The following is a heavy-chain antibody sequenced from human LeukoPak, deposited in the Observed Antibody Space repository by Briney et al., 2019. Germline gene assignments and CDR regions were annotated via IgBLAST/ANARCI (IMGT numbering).Heavy chain of an antibody. CDR1: GGSFSGYY. CDR3: ARGPPRYFDWLYGMDV. Sequence: SETLSLTCAVYGGSFSGYYWSWIRQPPGKGLEWIGEINHSGSTNYNPSLKSRVTTSVDTSKNQFSLKLSSVTAADTAVYYCARGPPRYFDWLYGMDVWGQGTTVTVSS. J-gene: IGHJ6*02. D-gene: IGHD3-9*01. V-gene: IGHV4-34*01. CDR2: INHSGST.